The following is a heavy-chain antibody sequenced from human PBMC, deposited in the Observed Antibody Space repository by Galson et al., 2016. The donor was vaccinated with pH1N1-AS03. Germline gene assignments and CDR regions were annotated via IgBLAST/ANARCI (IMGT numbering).Heavy chain of an antibody. CDR1: GYSIRSDYY. CDR3: AATGGGSYSY. V-gene: IGHV4-38-2*01. J-gene: IGHJ4*02. D-gene: IGHD2-21*01. Sequence: ETLSLTCEVSGYSIRSDYYWGWIRQPPGKGLEWIGSVNHSGATWHNPSLKSRVTISVDTYKNQFSLRVNPAAVADTAVYYCAATGGGSYSYWGQGKLVTVSS. CDR2: VNHSGAT.